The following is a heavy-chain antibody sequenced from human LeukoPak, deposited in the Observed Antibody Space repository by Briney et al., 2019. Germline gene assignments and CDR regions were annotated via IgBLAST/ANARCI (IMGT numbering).Heavy chain of an antibody. D-gene: IGHD4-17*01. CDR1: GFPFSSFG. CDR2: LSVSGADT. Sequence: GGSLRLSCAASGFPFSSFGMSWVRQAPGKGLEWVSALSVSGADTYYADSVKGRFTISRDNSKNTLYLQMNSLRAEDTAIYYCAKDHGGYGSFDYWGQGTLATVSS. CDR3: AKDHGGYGSFDY. J-gene: IGHJ4*02. V-gene: IGHV3-23*01.